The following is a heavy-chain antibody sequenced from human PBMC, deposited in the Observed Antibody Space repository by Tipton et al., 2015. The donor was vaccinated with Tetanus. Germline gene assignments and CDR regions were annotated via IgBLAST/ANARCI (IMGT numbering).Heavy chain of an antibody. CDR2: ISGSSDSI. D-gene: IGHD4-23*01. V-gene: IGHV3-48*02. J-gene: IGHJ4*02. CDR3: GKQNGGRWVVDH. Sequence: SLRLSCVASGFTFSMFSMNWVRQAPGKGLEWISYISGSSDSIYYADSVKGRFTISRDNGKNSVYLQMKSLRDEDTAVYYCGKQNGGRWVVDHWGQGTLVTVSS. CDR1: GFTFSMFS.